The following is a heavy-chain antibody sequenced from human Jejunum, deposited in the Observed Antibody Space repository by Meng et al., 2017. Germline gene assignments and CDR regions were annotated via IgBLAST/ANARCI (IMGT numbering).Heavy chain of an antibody. D-gene: IGHD3-22*01. J-gene: IGHJ4*02. CDR1: GGSITSSSYY. CDR3: ARRYYFDSGDPFDY. Sequence: SETLSLTCTVSGGSITSSSYYWGWFRQPPGKGLEWIGSIYYSGSTYYKSSLKSRVTISVDTSKNQFSLRLSSVTAADTAVYYCARRYYFDSGDPFDYWGQGTLVTVSS. CDR2: IYYSGST. V-gene: IGHV4-39*07.